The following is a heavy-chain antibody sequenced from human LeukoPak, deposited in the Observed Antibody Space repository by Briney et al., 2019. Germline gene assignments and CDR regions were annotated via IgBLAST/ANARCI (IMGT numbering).Heavy chain of an antibody. J-gene: IGHJ6*03. CDR1: GGSFSGYY. D-gene: IGHD3-10*01. CDR3: AGGRRDSGSYGSFVYYYYYYMDV. Sequence: SETLSLTCAVYGGSFSGYYWNWIRQPPGKGLEWIGEINHSGSTNYNPSLKSRVTISVDTSKNQFSLKLSSVTAADTAVYYCAGGRRDSGSYGSFVYYYYYYMDVWGKGTTVTVSS. CDR2: INHSGST. V-gene: IGHV4-34*01.